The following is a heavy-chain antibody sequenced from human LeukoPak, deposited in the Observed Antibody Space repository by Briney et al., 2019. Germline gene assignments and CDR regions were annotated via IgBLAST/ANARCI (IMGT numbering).Heavy chain of an antibody. Sequence: PGGSLRLSCAASAFTFSSSWMSWVRQAPGKGLEWVANIKQDGSEKHYVDSVKGRFTISRDNAKNSLYLQMNSLRAEDTAVYYCARGSSSSGFDPWGQGTLVTVSS. CDR3: ARGSSSSGFDP. D-gene: IGHD6-6*01. CDR1: AFTFSSSW. J-gene: IGHJ5*02. CDR2: IKQDGSEK. V-gene: IGHV3-7*01.